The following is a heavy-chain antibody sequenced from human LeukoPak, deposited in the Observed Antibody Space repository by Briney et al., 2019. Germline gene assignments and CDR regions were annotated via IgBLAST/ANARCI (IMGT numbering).Heavy chain of an antibody. V-gene: IGHV4-59*08. J-gene: IGHJ5*02. CDR1: GDSISSDY. CDR2: IYYSGST. CDR3: ARRGGNYYDWFDP. Sequence: PSETLSLTCTVSGDSISSDYWSWIRQPPGKGLEWIGYIYYSGSTNYNPSLKSRVTISLDTSRNQFSLKLSSVTAADTAVYFCARRGGNYYDWFDPWGQGTLVTVSS. D-gene: IGHD1-26*01.